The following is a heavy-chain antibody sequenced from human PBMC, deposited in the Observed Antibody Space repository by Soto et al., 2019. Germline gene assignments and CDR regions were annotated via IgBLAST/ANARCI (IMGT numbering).Heavy chain of an antibody. V-gene: IGHV3-9*01. CDR2: ISWNSDSI. CDR3: TKVGGLYDFWSGPLHFDL. CDR1: GFIFDDFA. J-gene: IGHJ4*02. Sequence: EGQLVESRGDFVQPGRSLRLSCAGSGFIFDDFALHWVRQAPGKGLEWVSGISWNSDSIGYADAVKGRFTISRDNAKNSLYLQMNSLRVEDTALYYCTKVGGLYDFWSGPLHFDLWGQGTLVTVSS. D-gene: IGHD3-3*01.